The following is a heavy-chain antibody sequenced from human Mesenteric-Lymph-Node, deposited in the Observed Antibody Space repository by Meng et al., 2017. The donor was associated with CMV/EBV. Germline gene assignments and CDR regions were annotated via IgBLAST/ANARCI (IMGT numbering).Heavy chain of an antibody. CDR2: IYSGGST. D-gene: IGHD3-3*01. Sequence: GESLKISCAASGFTFSSYSMNWVRQAPGKGLEWVSVIYSGGSTYYADSVKGRFTISRDNSKNTLYLQMNSLRAEDTAVYYCAREESRITIFGVVKNYWGQGTLVTVSS. V-gene: IGHV3-66*02. CDR1: GFTFSSYS. J-gene: IGHJ4*02. CDR3: AREESRITIFGVVKNY.